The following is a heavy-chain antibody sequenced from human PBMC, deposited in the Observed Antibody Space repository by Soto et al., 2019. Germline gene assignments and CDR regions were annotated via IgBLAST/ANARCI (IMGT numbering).Heavy chain of an antibody. Sequence: SETLSLTCTVSGGSISSSSYYWGWIRQPPGKGLEWIGSIYYSGSTYYNPSLKSRVTISVDTSKNQFSLKLSSVTAADTAVYYCARPAARYCSSTSCLEAPDFDYWGQGTLVTVSS. CDR3: ARPAARYCSSTSCLEAPDFDY. D-gene: IGHD2-2*01. CDR1: GGSISSSSYY. J-gene: IGHJ4*02. V-gene: IGHV4-39*01. CDR2: IYYSGST.